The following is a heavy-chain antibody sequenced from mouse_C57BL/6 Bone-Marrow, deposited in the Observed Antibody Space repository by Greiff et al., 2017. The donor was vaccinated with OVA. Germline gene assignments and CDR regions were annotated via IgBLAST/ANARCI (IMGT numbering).Heavy chain of an antibody. CDR3: ARSYGSSHAMDY. CDR1: GYAFSSSW. V-gene: IGHV1-82*01. Sequence: QVQLKQSGPELVKPGASVKISCKASGYAFSSSWMNWVKQRPGKGLEWIGRIYPGDGDTNYNGKFKGKATLTADKSSSTAYMQLSSLTSEDSAVYFCARSYGSSHAMDYWGQGTSVTVSS. CDR2: IYPGDGDT. J-gene: IGHJ4*01. D-gene: IGHD1-1*01.